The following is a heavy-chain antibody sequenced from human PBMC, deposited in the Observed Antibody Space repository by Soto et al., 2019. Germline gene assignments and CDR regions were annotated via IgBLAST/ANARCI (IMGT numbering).Heavy chain of an antibody. CDR2: TFYSGGT. CDR3: ARVQLVHKVIDY. Sequence: PSETLSLTCTLSGDSISTYYWSWIRQPPGKGLQWIGYTFYSGGTAYNPSLESRVTISLDMSKKQFSLKLNSMTAADTAVYYCARVQLVHKVIDYWGQGTQVTVSS. J-gene: IGHJ4*02. V-gene: IGHV4-59*01. CDR1: GDSISTYY. D-gene: IGHD1-1*01.